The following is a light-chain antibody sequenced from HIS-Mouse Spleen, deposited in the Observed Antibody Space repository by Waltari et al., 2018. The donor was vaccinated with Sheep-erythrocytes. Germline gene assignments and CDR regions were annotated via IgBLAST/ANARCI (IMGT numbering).Light chain of an antibody. CDR1: TSVFGSYNL. CDR2: EGS. CDR3: CSYAGSSTPWV. J-gene: IGLJ3*02. Sequence: QSALTQPAPVSGPPGQPIPISGTGPTSVFGSYNLSPGYQQHPGKAPKLMIYEGSKRPSGVSNRFSGSKSGNTASLTISGLQAEDEADYYCCSYAGSSTPWVFGGGTKLTVL. V-gene: IGLV2-23*01.